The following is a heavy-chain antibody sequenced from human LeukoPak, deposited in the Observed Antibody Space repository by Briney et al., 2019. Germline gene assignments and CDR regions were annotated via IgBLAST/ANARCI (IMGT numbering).Heavy chain of an antibody. CDR1: GFTFSSYG. CDR3: VRDRGDGYNQIDY. CDR2: ISKDGSNE. D-gene: IGHD5-24*01. V-gene: IGHV3-30*04. Sequence: GGSLRLSCAASGFTFSSYGLHWVRQAPGKGLECVAVISKDGSNEHYADPGKGRFTISRDNSKNTLYLQMNSLRTEDTAVYYCVRDRGDGYNQIDYWGQGTLVTVSS. J-gene: IGHJ4*02.